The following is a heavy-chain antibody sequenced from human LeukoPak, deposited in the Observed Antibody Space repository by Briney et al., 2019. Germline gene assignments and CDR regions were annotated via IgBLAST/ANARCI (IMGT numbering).Heavy chain of an antibody. CDR2: INHSGST. V-gene: IGHV4-34*01. CDR1: GGSFSGYY. D-gene: IGHD3-22*01. Sequence: SETLSLTCAVYGGSFSGYYWSWIRQPPGKGLEWIGEINHSGSTNYNPSLKSRVTISVDTSKNQFSLKLSSVTAADTAVYYCARERNYYDSSGYTEGGAFDIWGQGTMVTVSS. J-gene: IGHJ3*02. CDR3: ARERNYYDSSGYTEGGAFDI.